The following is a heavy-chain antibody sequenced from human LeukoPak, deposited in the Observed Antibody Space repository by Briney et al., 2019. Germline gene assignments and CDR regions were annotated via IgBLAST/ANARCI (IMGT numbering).Heavy chain of an antibody. CDR1: GFTFSSYT. J-gene: IGHJ5*02. Sequence: GGSLRLSCAASGFTFSSYTMNWVRQAPGKGLEWVSYISDSGTTIYYADSVKGRFAISRDNAKNSLYLQMNSLRAEDTAVYYCARDWIYYYDSSGYSWFDPWGQGTLVTVSS. D-gene: IGHD3-22*01. V-gene: IGHV3-48*04. CDR2: ISDSGTTI. CDR3: ARDWIYYYDSSGYSWFDP.